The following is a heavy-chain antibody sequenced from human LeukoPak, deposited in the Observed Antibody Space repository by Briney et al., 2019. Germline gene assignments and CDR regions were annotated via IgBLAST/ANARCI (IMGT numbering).Heavy chain of an antibody. CDR1: GFTFDDYA. CDR3: ARGALYYMDV. CDR2: IVGGDGGT. V-gene: IGHV3-23*01. Sequence: GGSLRLSCVGSGFTFDDYAMHWVRQAPGKGLEWVSGIVGGDGGTYYADSVKGRFIISRDNSKNTLYVQMNSLRAEDTAVYYCARGALYYMDVWGKGTTVTISS. J-gene: IGHJ6*03.